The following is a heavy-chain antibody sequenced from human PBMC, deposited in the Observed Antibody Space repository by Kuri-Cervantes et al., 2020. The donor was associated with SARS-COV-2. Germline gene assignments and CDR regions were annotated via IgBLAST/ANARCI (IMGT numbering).Heavy chain of an antibody. CDR1: GFTFSSYS. Sequence: GESLKISCAASGFTFSSYSMNWVRQAPGKGLEWVSSISSSSSYIYYADSVKGRFTISRDNAKNSLYLQMNSLRAEDTAVYYCARDLGILTGYYSHYYYCYGMDVWGQGTTVTVSS. CDR3: ARDLGILTGYYSHYYYCYGMDV. J-gene: IGHJ6*02. D-gene: IGHD3-9*01. CDR2: ISSSSSYI. V-gene: IGHV3-21*01.